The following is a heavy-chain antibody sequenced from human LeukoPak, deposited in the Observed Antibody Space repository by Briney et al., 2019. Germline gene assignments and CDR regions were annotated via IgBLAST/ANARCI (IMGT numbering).Heavy chain of an antibody. D-gene: IGHD2-2*01. J-gene: IGHJ3*02. CDR3: ATQPTDRYAFDI. CDR1: GGSISSYY. V-gene: IGHV4-59*01. Sequence: SETLSLTCTASGGSISSYYWSWIRQPPGKGLEWIGYIYYSGSTNHNPSLKSRVTISVDTSKNQFSLKLSSVTAADTAVYYCATQPTDRYAFDIWGQGTMVTVSS. CDR2: IYYSGST.